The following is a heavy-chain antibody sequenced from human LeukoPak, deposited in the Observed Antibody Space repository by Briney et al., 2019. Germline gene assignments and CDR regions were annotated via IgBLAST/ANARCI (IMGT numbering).Heavy chain of an antibody. CDR1: GGSISSYY. J-gene: IGHJ6*03. CDR3: AREMQQLVFYYYYMDV. Sequence: SETLSLTCTVSGGSISSYYWSWIRQPPGKGLEWIGYIYYSGSTNYNPSLKSRVTMSVDTSKNQFSLKLSSVTAADTAVYYCAREMQQLVFYYYYMDVWGKGTTVTISS. V-gene: IGHV4-59*12. CDR2: IYYSGST. D-gene: IGHD6-13*01.